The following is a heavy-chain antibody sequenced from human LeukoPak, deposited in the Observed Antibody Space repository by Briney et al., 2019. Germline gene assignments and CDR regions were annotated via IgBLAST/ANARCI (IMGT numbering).Heavy chain of an antibody. V-gene: IGHV4-30-4*01. Sequence: PSQTLSLTCTVSGGSISSGDDYWSWIRQPPGKGLEWIGYIYYSGSTYYNPSLKSRVTISVDTSKNQISLKLSSVTAADTAVYYCARRDFFGVWFDPWGQGTLVTVSS. D-gene: IGHD2/OR15-2a*01. CDR2: IYYSGST. CDR1: GGSISSGDDY. CDR3: ARRDFFGVWFDP. J-gene: IGHJ5*02.